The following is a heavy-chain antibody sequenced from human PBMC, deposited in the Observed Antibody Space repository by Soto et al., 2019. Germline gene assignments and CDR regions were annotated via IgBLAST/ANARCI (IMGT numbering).Heavy chain of an antibody. J-gene: IGHJ4*02. D-gene: IGHD5-12*01. Sequence: SETLSLTCTVSGGSVSSGSYYWSWIRQPPGKGLEWIGEINHSGSTNYNPSLKSRVTISVDTSKNQFSLKLSSVTAADTAVYYCARAPGKVATIAARPFDYWGQGTLVTVSS. CDR3: ARAPGKVATIAARPFDY. CDR2: INHSGST. V-gene: IGHV4-61*01. CDR1: GGSVSSGSYY.